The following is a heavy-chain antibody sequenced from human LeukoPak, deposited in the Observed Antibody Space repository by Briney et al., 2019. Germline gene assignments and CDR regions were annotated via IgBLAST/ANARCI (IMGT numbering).Heavy chain of an antibody. CDR1: GFTFSSYW. J-gene: IGHJ4*02. CDR3: VRKALGYRLGYGDY. D-gene: IGHD5-12*01. Sequence: GGSLRLSCAAFGFTFSSYWMHWVRQAPGKGLVWVSRINSDGSSTNYADSVRGRFTISRDNAKNTLYLQMNSLRAEDTAVYFCVRKALGYRLGYGDYWGQGALVTASS. V-gene: IGHV3-74*01. CDR2: INSDGSST.